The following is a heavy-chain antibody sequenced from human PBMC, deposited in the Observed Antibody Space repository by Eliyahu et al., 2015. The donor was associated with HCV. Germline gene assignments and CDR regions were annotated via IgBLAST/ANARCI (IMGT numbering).Heavy chain of an antibody. D-gene: IGHD3-22*01. CDR2: IYYSGSX. V-gene: IGHV4-39*01. J-gene: IGHJ4*02. CDR3: ARRFPNYYDSSGYDY. Sequence: QLQLQESGPGLVKPSETLSRXCTVSGGSXXSXXXXWXWIRQPPGKGLEWIGSIYYSGSXYYNPSLKSRVTISVDTSKNQFSLKLSSVTAADTAVYYCARRFPNYYDSSGYDYWGQGTLVTVSS. CDR1: GGSXXSXXXX.